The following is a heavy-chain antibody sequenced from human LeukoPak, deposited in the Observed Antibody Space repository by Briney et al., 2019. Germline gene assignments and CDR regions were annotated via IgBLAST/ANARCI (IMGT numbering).Heavy chain of an antibody. J-gene: IGHJ6*02. D-gene: IGHD3-3*01. Sequence: GGSLRLSCAASGFTVSSNYMSWVRQAPGKGLEWVSVIYSGGSTYYADSVKGRFTISRDNSKNTLYLQMNSLRAEDTAVYYCAREGRITIFGAITPDYYYCGMDVWGQGTTVTVSS. V-gene: IGHV3-66*01. CDR1: GFTVSSNY. CDR3: AREGRITIFGAITPDYYYCGMDV. CDR2: IYSGGST.